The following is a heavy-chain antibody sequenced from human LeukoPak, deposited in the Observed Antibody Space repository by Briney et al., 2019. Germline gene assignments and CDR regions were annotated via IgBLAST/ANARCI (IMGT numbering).Heavy chain of an antibody. CDR1: GYTFTSYG. D-gene: IGHD3-3*01. V-gene: IGHV1-18*01. Sequence: EAAVKVSCKASGYTFTSYGISGVRQAPGQGLEWMGWISAYNGNTNYAQKLQGRVTMTTETSTSTAYMELRSLRSDDTAVYYCARVEANFWSGLYLSSYYYYYYMDVWGKGTTVTVSS. J-gene: IGHJ6*03. CDR3: ARVEANFWSGLYLSSYYYYYYMDV. CDR2: ISAYNGNT.